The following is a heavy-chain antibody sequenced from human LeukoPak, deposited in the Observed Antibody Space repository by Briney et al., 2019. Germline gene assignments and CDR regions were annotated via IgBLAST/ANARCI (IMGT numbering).Heavy chain of an antibody. J-gene: IGHJ4*02. Sequence: SETLSLTCTVSGDSINSDFWTWIRQPPGKGLEWIGYIRYSGRTSYNPSLKSRVSISIDASKNLFSLKLRSVTTADTAIYYCARIPDVSGWPFDYWGQGTLVTVSS. CDR1: GDSINSDF. CDR3: ARIPDVSGWPFDY. CDR2: IRYSGRT. V-gene: IGHV4-59*01. D-gene: IGHD6-19*01.